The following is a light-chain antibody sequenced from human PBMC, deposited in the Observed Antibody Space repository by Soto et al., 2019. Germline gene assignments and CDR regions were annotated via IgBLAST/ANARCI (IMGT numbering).Light chain of an antibody. Sequence: SVLPQPPSVSVAPGQRVTISCTGSSSNIGAGHDVHWYRQLPGTAPKLLIYGNNNRPSGVPDRFSGSKSGTSASLAITGLQAEDEADYYCQSYDSSLSGYVFATGTKVTVL. CDR1: SSNIGAGHD. V-gene: IGLV1-40*01. CDR3: QSYDSSLSGYV. J-gene: IGLJ1*01. CDR2: GNN.